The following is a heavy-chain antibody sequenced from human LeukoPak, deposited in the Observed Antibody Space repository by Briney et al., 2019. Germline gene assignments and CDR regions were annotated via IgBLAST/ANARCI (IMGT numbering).Heavy chain of an antibody. CDR1: GFTFSAYA. D-gene: IGHD6-6*01. CDR3: AKPVRNIAARPDNYYYYYMDV. V-gene: IGHV3-30*02. J-gene: IGHJ6*03. CDR2: IRYDGSNK. Sequence: GGSLRLSCAASGFTFSAYAIHWVRQAPGKGLEWVAFIRYDGSNKYYADSVKGRFNISRDNSKNTLCLQMNSLRAEDTAVYYCAKPVRNIAARPDNYYYYYMDVWGKGTTVTVSS.